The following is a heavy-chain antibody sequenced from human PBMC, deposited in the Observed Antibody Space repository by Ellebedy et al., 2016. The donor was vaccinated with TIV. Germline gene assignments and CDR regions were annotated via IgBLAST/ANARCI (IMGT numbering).Heavy chain of an antibody. Sequence: GGSLRLSCAGSGFVFSDSAMHWVRQAPGKGPEWVADIGHDGVEKFYVDSVKGRFTISRDNAKNSVYLQMNTLRADDTAVYHCARGKIAVPGADWGQGTLVTVSS. D-gene: IGHD2/OR15-2a*01. CDR3: ARGKIAVPGAD. V-gene: IGHV3-7*01. CDR2: IGHDGVEK. CDR1: GFVFSDSA. J-gene: IGHJ4*02.